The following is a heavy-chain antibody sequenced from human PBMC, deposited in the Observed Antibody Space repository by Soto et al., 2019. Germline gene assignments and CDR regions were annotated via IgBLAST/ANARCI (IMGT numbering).Heavy chain of an antibody. CDR2: ISGSGGST. J-gene: IGHJ4*02. CDR3: AKSSRGYSYGKNFDY. V-gene: IGHV3-23*01. D-gene: IGHD5-18*01. CDR1: GECFSSYA. Sequence: PGGSLRLSCAARGECFSSYAMSWVRQAQGKGLEWVSAISGSGGSTYYADSVKGRFTISRDNSKNTLYLQMNSLRAEDTAVYYCAKSSRGYSYGKNFDYWGQGTLVTVSS.